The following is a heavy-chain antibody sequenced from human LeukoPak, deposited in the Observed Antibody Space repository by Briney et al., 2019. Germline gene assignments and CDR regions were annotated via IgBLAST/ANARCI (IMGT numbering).Heavy chain of an antibody. CDR3: AREGAGTGTFDY. J-gene: IGHJ4*02. Sequence: TSETLSLTCTVSGGSISSGGYYWSWIRQHPGKGLEWIGYIYYSGSTYYNPSLKSRVSISVDTSKNQFSLRLSSVTAADTAVYYCAREGAGTGTFDYWGQGTLVTVSS. CDR1: GGSISSGGYY. CDR2: IYYSGST. D-gene: IGHD6-19*01. V-gene: IGHV4-31*03.